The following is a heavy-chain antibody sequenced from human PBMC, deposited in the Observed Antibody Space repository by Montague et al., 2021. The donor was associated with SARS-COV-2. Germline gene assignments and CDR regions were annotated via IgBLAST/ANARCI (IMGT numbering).Heavy chain of an antibody. J-gene: IGHJ3*02. CDR3: ARHSGRDTIFGVVIIFDAFDI. V-gene: IGHV4-39*01. Sequence: SETRSLTCTVSGGSIGSSNYYWGWIRQPPGKGLEWIESIYYSGSTYYTPSLKSRVTISVDTSKNQFSLRLSSVTAADTAVYYCARHSGRDTIFGVVIIFDAFDIWGQGTMVTVSS. CDR1: GGSIGSSNYY. CDR2: IYYSGST. D-gene: IGHD3-3*01.